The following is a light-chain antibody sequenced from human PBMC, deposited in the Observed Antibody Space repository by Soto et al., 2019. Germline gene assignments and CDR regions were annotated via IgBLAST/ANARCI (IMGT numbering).Light chain of an antibody. CDR1: SSDVGGYNY. J-gene: IGLJ2*01. V-gene: IGLV2-8*01. Sequence: QSALTQPPSASGSPGQSVTISCTGTSSDVGGYNYVSWYQQHPGKAPKVMISEVSKRPSGVPDRFSGSKSGNTASLTVSGLQAEDEAHYYCSSFAGNNNLVFGGGTQLTVL. CDR3: SSFAGNNNLV. CDR2: EVS.